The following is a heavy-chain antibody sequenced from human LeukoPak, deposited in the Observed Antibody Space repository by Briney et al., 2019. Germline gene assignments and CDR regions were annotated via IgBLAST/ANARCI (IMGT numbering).Heavy chain of an antibody. D-gene: IGHD6-13*01. CDR2: ISSGGTTI. V-gene: IGHV3-48*03. CDR3: ASARQYSSSWYCYFDY. Sequence: GGSLRLSCAASGLIFSSYEMNWVRQAPGKGREWVSYISSGGTTIYYADSVKGRFTISRDNAKNSLYLQMSNLRAEDTAGYYCASARQYSSSWYCYFDYWGRGTLVTVSS. CDR1: GLIFSSYE. J-gene: IGHJ4*02.